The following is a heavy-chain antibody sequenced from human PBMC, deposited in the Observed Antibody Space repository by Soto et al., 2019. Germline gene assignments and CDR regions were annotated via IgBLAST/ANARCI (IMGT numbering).Heavy chain of an antibody. CDR3: ARASLQYGSRSYPIDY. Sequence: SETLSLTCTVSGGSISSSYWSWIRQPPGKGLEWIGYIYYSGSTNYNPSLKSRVTISVDTSKNQFSLKLSSVTAADTAVYYCARASLQYGSRSYPIDYWGQGTLVTVAS. CDR1: GGSISSSY. D-gene: IGHD3-10*01. V-gene: IGHV4-59*01. J-gene: IGHJ4*02. CDR2: IYYSGST.